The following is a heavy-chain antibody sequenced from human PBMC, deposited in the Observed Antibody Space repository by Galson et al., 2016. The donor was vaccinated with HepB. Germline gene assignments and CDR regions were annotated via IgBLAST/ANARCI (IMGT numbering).Heavy chain of an antibody. J-gene: IGHJ4*02. V-gene: IGHV3-11*06. D-gene: IGHD4-23*01. CDR1: GVIFSDYY. Sequence: SLRLPCAAYGVIFSDYYMSWVRQAPGKGLEWISYISRDSYYTNYADSVKGRFTISRDNTKNSVYLLMNSLRADDTAVYYCASSNGGKDYFDYWGQGTLITVSS. CDR3: ASSNGGKDYFDY. CDR2: ISRDSYYT.